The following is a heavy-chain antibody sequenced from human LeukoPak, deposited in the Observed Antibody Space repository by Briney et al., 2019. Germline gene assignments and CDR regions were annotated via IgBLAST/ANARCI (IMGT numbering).Heavy chain of an antibody. CDR3: GQLHDAFDI. V-gene: IGHV3-21*04. CDR1: GFTFSSYS. D-gene: IGHD4-23*01. CDR2: ISSSSSNI. J-gene: IGHJ3*02. Sequence: GESLRLSCAASGFTFSSYSMNWVRQAPGKGLEWVSSISSSSSNIYYADSVKGRFTISRDNSKNTLYLQMNSLRAEDTAVYYCGQLHDAFDIWGQGTMVTVSS.